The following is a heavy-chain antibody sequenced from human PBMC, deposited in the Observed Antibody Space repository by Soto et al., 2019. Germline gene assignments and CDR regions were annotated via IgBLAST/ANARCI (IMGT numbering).Heavy chain of an antibody. J-gene: IGHJ4*02. V-gene: IGHV4-4*07. CDR3: ARGPSGSDWYVVDY. D-gene: IGHD2-21*02. CDR2: LYSSGNT. CDR1: GASIIAYP. Sequence: SETLSLTCTVSGASIIAYPWSWIRQPAGKGLEWIGRLYSSGNTNYNPSFKSRLTMSADTSKNQFSLKLSSVTAADTAVYYCARGPSGSDWYVVDYWGQGTLVTVFS.